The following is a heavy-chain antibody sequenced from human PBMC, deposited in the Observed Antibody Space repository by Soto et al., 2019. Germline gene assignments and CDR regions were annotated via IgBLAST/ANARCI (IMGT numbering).Heavy chain of an antibody. J-gene: IGHJ4*02. D-gene: IGHD3-10*01. CDR2: IWYDGSNK. V-gene: IGHV3-33*01. Sequence: GGSLRLSCAASGFTFSSYGMHWVRQAPGKGLEWVAVIWYDGSNKYYADSVKGRFTISRDNSKNTLYLQMNSLRAEDTAVYYCARDKYGSGSYYVYWGQGTLVTVS. CDR1: GFTFSSYG. CDR3: ARDKYGSGSYYVY.